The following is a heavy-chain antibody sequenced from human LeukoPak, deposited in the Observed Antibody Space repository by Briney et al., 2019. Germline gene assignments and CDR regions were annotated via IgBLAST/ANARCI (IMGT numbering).Heavy chain of an antibody. CDR2: ISSSSSYI. Sequence: GGSLRLSCAASGFTFSSYAMSWVRQAPGKGLEWVSSISSSSSYIYYADSVKGRFTISRDNAKNSLYLQMNSLRAEDTAVYYCATLAGYSSGWYGRPGAFDIWGQGTMVTVSS. CDR1: GFTFSSYA. CDR3: ATLAGYSSGWYGRPGAFDI. J-gene: IGHJ3*02. D-gene: IGHD6-19*01. V-gene: IGHV3-21*01.